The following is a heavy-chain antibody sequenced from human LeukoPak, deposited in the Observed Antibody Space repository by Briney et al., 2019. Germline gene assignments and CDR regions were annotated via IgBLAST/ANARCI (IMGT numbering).Heavy chain of an antibody. CDR3: TTRYSSSWYLYDY. Sequence: GGSLRLSCAASGFTFSSYALSWVRQAPGKGLEWVGRIKSKTDGGTTDYAAPVKGRFTISRDDSKNTLYLQMNSLKTEDTAVYYCTTRYSSSWYLYDYWGQGTLVTVSS. V-gene: IGHV3-15*01. CDR1: GFTFSSYA. D-gene: IGHD6-13*01. CDR2: IKSKTDGGTT. J-gene: IGHJ4*02.